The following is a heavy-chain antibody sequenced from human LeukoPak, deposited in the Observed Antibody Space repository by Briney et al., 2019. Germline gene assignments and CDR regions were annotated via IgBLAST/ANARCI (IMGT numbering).Heavy chain of an antibody. D-gene: IGHD3-22*01. CDR1: GGTFSSYA. CDR2: IIPIFGTA. V-gene: IGHV1-69*05. Sequence: VASVKVSCKASGGTFSSYAISWVRQAPGQGLEWMGRIIPIFGTANYAQKFQGRVTITTDESTSTAYMELSSPRSEDTAVYYCARGVGYYDSSGYYHNWYFDLWGRGTLVTVSS. J-gene: IGHJ2*01. CDR3: ARGVGYYDSSGYYHNWYFDL.